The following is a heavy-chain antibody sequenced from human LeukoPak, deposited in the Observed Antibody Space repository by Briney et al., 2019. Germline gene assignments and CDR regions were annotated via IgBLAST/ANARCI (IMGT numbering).Heavy chain of an antibody. V-gene: IGHV4-59*08. CDR3: ARHGQQLENNAFDM. CDR2: SRNSGFT. J-gene: IGHJ3*02. Sequence: NSSETLSLTRTVSSASFSSYYWSWIRQPPGKGLEWIGYSRNSGFTKYNASLKSRVTISIDTSQNQFSLKLTSVTAADTAVYYCARHGQQLENNAFDMWGQGTMVTVSS. CDR1: SASFSSYY. D-gene: IGHD6-13*01.